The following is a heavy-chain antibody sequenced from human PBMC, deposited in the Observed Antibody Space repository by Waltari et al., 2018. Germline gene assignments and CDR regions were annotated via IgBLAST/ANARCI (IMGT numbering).Heavy chain of an antibody. CDR2: IYYSGCT. Sequence: QVQLQESGPGLVKPSETLSLTCTVSGGSISSYYWSWIRQPPGKGLECIGYIYYSGCTNYNPSLKSRVTISVDTSKTQFSLKLSSVTAADTAVYYCARDRPKDGYDAFDIWGQGTMVTVSS. CDR3: ARDRPKDGYDAFDI. D-gene: IGHD6-25*01. J-gene: IGHJ3*02. CDR1: GGSISSYY. V-gene: IGHV4-59*01.